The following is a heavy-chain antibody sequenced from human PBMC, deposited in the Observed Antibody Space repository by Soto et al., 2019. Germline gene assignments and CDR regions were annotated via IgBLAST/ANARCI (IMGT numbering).Heavy chain of an antibody. Sequence: QVQLQQWGAGLLKPSETLSLTCAVYGGSFSGYYWSWIRQPPGKGLEWIGEINHSGNTNYNPSIKRRVTLSVETSKNQFSLKLNSVTGADTAVYYCARGHGYDFWSGYYNLPDYYYYGMDVWGQGTTLTVYS. CDR3: ARGHGYDFWSGYYNLPDYYYYGMDV. CDR2: INHSGNT. CDR1: GGSFSGYY. J-gene: IGHJ6*02. V-gene: IGHV4-34*01. D-gene: IGHD3-3*01.